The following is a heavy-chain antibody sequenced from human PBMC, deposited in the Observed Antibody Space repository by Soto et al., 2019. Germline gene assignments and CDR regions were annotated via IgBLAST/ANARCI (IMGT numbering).Heavy chain of an antibody. CDR3: ARGRYGDY. CDR2: ISANNGNT. J-gene: IGHJ4*02. CDR1: GYAFTTYG. V-gene: IGHV1-18*01. D-gene: IGHD1-1*01. Sequence: QVHLVQSGAEVKKPGASVKVSCQGSGYAFTTYGIPWVRQAPGQGLEWMGWISANNGNTNYAQKPQGRVTVTRDTSTSTAYMELRSLRYDDTAVYYCARGRYGDYWGQGALVPVSS.